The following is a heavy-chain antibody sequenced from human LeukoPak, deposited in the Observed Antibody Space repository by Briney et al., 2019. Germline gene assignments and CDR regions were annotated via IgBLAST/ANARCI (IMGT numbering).Heavy chain of an antibody. CDR3: ARGKLAAPGRTAYNWFGP. J-gene: IGHJ5*02. Sequence: ASVKVSCKASVYTFTGYYIHWVRQAPGQGLEWMGWINPNSGGTNYAQKFQGRVTMPRDTSITTAYMELSGLRSDDTAIYYCARGKLAAPGRTAYNWFGPWGQGTLVTVSS. D-gene: IGHD6-13*01. CDR2: INPNSGGT. V-gene: IGHV1-2*02. CDR1: VYTFTGYY.